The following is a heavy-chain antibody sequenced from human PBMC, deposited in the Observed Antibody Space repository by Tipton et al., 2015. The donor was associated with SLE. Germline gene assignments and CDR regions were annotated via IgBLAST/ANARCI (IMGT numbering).Heavy chain of an antibody. CDR1: GGSISTYY. V-gene: IGHV4-59*01. J-gene: IGHJ6*02. CDR3: ARAMSPSNYYGMDV. CDR2: IYYTGST. Sequence: TLSLTCTVSGGSISTYYWSWIRQPPGKGLEWIGYIYYTGSTNYNPSLKSRVTISVDTAKNQFSLNLSSVTAADTAVYYCARAMSPSNYYGMDVWGPGTTVTVSS.